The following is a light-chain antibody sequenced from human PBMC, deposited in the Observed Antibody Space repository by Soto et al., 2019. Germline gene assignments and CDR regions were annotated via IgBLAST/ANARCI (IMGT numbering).Light chain of an antibody. CDR2: AAS. V-gene: IGKV1-27*01. CDR3: QKYSSAPLT. Sequence: DIQMTQSPSSLSASLGDRVTITCRASQGIGVYLAWFQQKPGKVPKLLIYAASTLQSGVPSRYSGSGSGTDFTLTITSLQPEDVATYYCQKYSSAPLTFGGGTKVEIK. J-gene: IGKJ4*01. CDR1: QGIGVY.